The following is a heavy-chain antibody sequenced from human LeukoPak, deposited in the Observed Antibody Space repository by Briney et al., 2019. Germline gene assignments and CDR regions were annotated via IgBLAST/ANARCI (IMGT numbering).Heavy chain of an antibody. V-gene: IGHV3-33*01. CDR2: IWYDGSNK. Sequence: GGSLRLSCAASGFTFSSYGMHWVRLAPGKGLEWVAVIWYDGSNKYYADSVKGRFTISRDNSKNTLYLQMNSLRAEDTAVYYCARDRPYGSGHFDIWGQGTMVTVSS. CDR1: GFTFSSYG. J-gene: IGHJ3*02. CDR3: ARDRPYGSGHFDI. D-gene: IGHD3-10*01.